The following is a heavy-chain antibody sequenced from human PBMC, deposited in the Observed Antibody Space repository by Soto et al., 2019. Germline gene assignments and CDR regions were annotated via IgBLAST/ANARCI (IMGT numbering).Heavy chain of an antibody. D-gene: IGHD2-15*01. CDR2: ISGYKGDT. Sequence: VQSGAEVKKPGASVKVSCKASGDTFISSGISWVRQAPGQGLEWMGWISGYKGDTNYAQKFQGRVTMTTDTSTSTAYMELRSLTPGDTAIYYCARIEYCSGGNCYSPFDIWGQGTLVTVSS. J-gene: IGHJ3*02. CDR3: ARIEYCSGGNCYSPFDI. V-gene: IGHV1-18*01. CDR1: GDTFISSG.